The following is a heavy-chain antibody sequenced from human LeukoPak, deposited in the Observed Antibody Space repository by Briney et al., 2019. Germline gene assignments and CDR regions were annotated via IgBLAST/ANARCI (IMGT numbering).Heavy chain of an antibody. CDR1: GDSINNYY. J-gene: IGHJ4*02. V-gene: IGHV4-4*07. Sequence: SETLSLTCTVSGDSINNYYWSWIRQPAGKGLEWIGRIFNSGSTDYNPSLKSRVTMSVDTSKNQFSVKVNSVTAADTAVYYCARGLGVGADRALDYWGQGTLATVSS. CDR3: ARGLGVGADRALDY. CDR2: IFNSGST. D-gene: IGHD1-26*01.